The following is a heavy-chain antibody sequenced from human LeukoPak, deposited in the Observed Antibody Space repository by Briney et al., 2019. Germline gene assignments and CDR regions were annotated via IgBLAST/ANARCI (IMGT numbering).Heavy chain of an antibody. CDR2: IYSGSAT. D-gene: IGHD3-16*01. CDR3: AKGPRLRSGELSLGY. Sequence: GGSLRLSCAASGFTVSSNYMSWVRLAPGKGLEWVSIIYSGSATYNADFVKGRFTISRHNSKNTLYLEMNNLSPEDTAVYYCAKGPRLRSGELSLGYWGQGTLVTVSS. J-gene: IGHJ4*02. CDR1: GFTVSSNY. V-gene: IGHV3-53*04.